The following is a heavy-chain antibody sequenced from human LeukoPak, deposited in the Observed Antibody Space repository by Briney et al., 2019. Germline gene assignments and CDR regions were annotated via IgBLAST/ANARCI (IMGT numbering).Heavy chain of an antibody. CDR3: ARDLVGPYYFDY. CDR1: GGSISSYY. Sequence: SETLSLTCTVSGGSISSYYWSWIRQPPGKGLEWIGYIYYSGSTNYNPSLKSRVTISVDTSKNQFSLKLSSVTAADTAVYYCARDLVGPYYFDYWGQGTLVTVSS. D-gene: IGHD2-2*01. J-gene: IGHJ4*02. CDR2: IYYSGST. V-gene: IGHV4-59*01.